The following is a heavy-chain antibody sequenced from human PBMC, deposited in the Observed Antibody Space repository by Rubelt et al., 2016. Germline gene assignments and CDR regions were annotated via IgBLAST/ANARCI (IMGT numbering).Heavy chain of an antibody. CDR1: GFTFSSYW. J-gene: IGHJ4*02. CDR3: ARDLPPFRRYNWNFPLDY. CDR2: IKQDGSAK. Sequence: EVQLVESGGGLVQPGGSLRLSCAASGFTFSSYWMSWVRQAPGKGLEWVANIKQDGSAKYYVDSVKGRFTISRDNAKNSLYLQMNSLRAEDTAVYYCARDLPPFRRYNWNFPLDYWGQGTLVTVSS. D-gene: IGHD1-7*01. V-gene: IGHV3-7*05.